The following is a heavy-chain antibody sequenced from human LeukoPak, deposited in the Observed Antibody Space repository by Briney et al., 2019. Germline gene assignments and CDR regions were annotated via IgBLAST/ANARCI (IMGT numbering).Heavy chain of an antibody. J-gene: IGHJ4*02. CDR3: ARDRATIFGVVFDY. V-gene: IGHV3-7*01. Sequence: GGSLRLSCAASGFTFSSYWMSWVRQAPGKGLEWVANIKQDGSEKHYVDSVKGRFTISRDNAKNSLYLQMNSLRAEDTAVYYCARDRATIFGVVFDYWGQGTLVTVSS. CDR1: GFTFSSYW. CDR2: IKQDGSEK. D-gene: IGHD3-3*01.